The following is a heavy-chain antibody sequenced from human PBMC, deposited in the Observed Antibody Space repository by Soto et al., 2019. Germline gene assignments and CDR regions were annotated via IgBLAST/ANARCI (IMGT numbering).Heavy chain of an antibody. CDR1: GFTVSSNY. V-gene: IGHV3-53*01. J-gene: IGHJ6*03. D-gene: IGHD5-18*01. CDR2: IYSGGST. Sequence: GGSLRLSCAASGFTVSSNYMSWVRQAPGKGLEWVSVIYSGGSTYYADSVKGRFTISRDNSKNTLYLQRNSLRAEDTAVYYWARGPFTADYYMDVWGKGTTVTVSS. CDR3: ARGPFTADYYMDV.